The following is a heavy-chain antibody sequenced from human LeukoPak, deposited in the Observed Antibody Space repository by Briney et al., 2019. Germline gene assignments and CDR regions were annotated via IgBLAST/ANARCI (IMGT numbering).Heavy chain of an antibody. CDR3: ANYGSGSYYHTRQN. Sequence: PGGSLRLSCAASGFTFSSYAMSWVRQAPGKGLEWVSAISGSGGSTYYADSVKGRFTISRDNSKNTLYLQMNSLRAEDTAVYYCANYGSGSYYHTRQNWGQGTLVTVSS. D-gene: IGHD3-10*01. J-gene: IGHJ4*02. V-gene: IGHV3-23*01. CDR1: GFTFSSYA. CDR2: ISGSGGST.